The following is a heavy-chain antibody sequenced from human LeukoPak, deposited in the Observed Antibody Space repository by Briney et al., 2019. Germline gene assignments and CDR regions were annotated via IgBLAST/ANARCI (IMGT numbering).Heavy chain of an antibody. CDR3: AREPNYYDSSGYYSSYYYYYMDV. Sequence: ASVKVSCKASGYTFTSYYMHWVRQAPGQGLEWMGIINPSGGSTSYAQKFQGRVTMTRDMSTSTVYMELSSLRSEDTAVYYCAREPNYYDSSGYYSSYYYYYMDVWGKGTTVTVSS. V-gene: IGHV1-46*01. J-gene: IGHJ6*03. CDR1: GYTFTSYY. CDR2: INPSGGST. D-gene: IGHD3-22*01.